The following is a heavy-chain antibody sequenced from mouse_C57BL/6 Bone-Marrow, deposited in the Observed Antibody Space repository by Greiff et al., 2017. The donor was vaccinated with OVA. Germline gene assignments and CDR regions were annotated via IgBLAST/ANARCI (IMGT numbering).Heavy chain of an antibody. CDR1: GFTFSSYG. V-gene: IGHV5-6*01. Sequence: EVQVVESGGDLVKPGGSLKLSCAASGFTFSSYGMSWVRQTPDKRLEWVATISSGGSYTYYPDSVKGRFTISRDNAKNTPYLQMSSLKSEDTAMYYCAREDSFDYWGQGTTLTVSS. J-gene: IGHJ2*01. CDR2: ISSGGSYT. CDR3: AREDSFDY.